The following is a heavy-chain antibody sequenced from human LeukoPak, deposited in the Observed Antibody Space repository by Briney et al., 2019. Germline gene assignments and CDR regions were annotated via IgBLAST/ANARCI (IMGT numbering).Heavy chain of an antibody. CDR1: GFTFSSYW. V-gene: IGHV3-7*01. CDR3: ARHRLQLERRGLDY. CDR2: IKQDGGEQ. D-gene: IGHD1-1*01. J-gene: IGHJ4*02. Sequence: GGPLRLSCAASGFTFSSYWMIGPPQSPGKGLVGVANIKQDGGEQYYVDSGKGRFTISRDNAKNSLYLQMNSLRAEDTAVYYCARHRLQLERRGLDYWGEGTLVTVSS.